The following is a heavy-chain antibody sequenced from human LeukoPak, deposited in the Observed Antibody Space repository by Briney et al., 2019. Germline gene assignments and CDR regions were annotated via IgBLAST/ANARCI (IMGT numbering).Heavy chain of an antibody. CDR2: IYTSGST. V-gene: IGHV4-4*07. CDR1: GGSISSYY. J-gene: IGHJ4*02. Sequence: PSETLSLPCTVSGGSISSYYWSWIRQPAGKGLEWIGRIYTSGSTNYNPSLKSRVTMSVDTSKNQFSLKLSSVTAADAAVYYCARARDGYNPYYFDYWGQGTLVTVSS. D-gene: IGHD5-24*01. CDR3: ARARDGYNPYYFDY.